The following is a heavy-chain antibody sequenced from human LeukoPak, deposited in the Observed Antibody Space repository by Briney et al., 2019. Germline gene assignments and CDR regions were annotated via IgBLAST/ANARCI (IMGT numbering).Heavy chain of an antibody. J-gene: IGHJ4*02. Sequence: PGGSLRLSCAASGFTVSSYAMSWVRQAPGKGLEWVSSISGSGGSTYYADSVKGRFTIPRDNSKNTLYLQMNSLRAEDTAVYYCAGGEILTGHYTFDYWGQGTLVTVSS. CDR3: AGGEILTGHYTFDY. CDR2: ISGSGGST. D-gene: IGHD3-9*01. V-gene: IGHV3-23*01. CDR1: GFTVSSYA.